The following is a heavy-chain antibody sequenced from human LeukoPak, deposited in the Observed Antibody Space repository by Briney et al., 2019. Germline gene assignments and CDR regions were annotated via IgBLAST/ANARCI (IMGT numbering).Heavy chain of an antibody. J-gene: IGHJ4*02. CDR1: GFTFSYYS. CDR2: ISSSGSSM. D-gene: IGHD1-1*01. Sequence: GGSLGLSCAASGFTFSYYSMNWVRQAPGKGLEWLSYISSSGSSMYYADSVKGRFTISRDNAQNSVYLQMNSLRDEDTAVYYCARQTTVFDSWGQGTLVTVSS. V-gene: IGHV3-48*02. CDR3: ARQTTVFDS.